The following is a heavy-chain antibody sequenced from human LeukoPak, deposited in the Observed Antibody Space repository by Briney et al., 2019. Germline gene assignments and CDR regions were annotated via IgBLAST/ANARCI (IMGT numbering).Heavy chain of an antibody. CDR2: MNPNSGNT. V-gene: IGHV1-8*01. D-gene: IGHD2-15*01. J-gene: IGHJ3*02. CDR3: AFGSGPYWAFDI. Sequence: ASVKVSCKASGYTFTSYDINWVRQATGQGLEWIGWMNPNSGNTGYAQKFQGRVTMTRNTSISTAYMELSSLRSEDTAVYYCAFGSGPYWAFDIWGQGTMVTVSS. CDR1: GYTFTSYD.